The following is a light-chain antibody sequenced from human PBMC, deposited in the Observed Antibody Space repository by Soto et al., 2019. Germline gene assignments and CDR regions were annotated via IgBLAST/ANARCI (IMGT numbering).Light chain of an antibody. Sequence: QSVLTQPASVSGSPGQSITISCTGTSSDVGGYNYVSWYQQHPGKAPKLMIYDVSNRPSEVSNRFSGSKSGNTASLTISGLQAEDEADYYCSSYTSSSPYVFGTGTKVTVL. CDR2: DVS. CDR1: SSDVGGYNY. CDR3: SSYTSSSPYV. V-gene: IGLV2-14*01. J-gene: IGLJ1*01.